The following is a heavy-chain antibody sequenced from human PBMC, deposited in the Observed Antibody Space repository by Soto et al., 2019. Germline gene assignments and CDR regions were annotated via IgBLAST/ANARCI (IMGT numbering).Heavy chain of an antibody. CDR2: IYSSGST. V-gene: IGHV3-66*01. D-gene: IGHD1-26*01. J-gene: IGHJ4*02. Sequence: GSLRLSCAASGFTVSTNYMSWVRQAPGKGLEWVSVIYSSGSTYYADSVKGRFTISRDNSKNTLYLQMNSLRAEDTAVYYCARGSGSYSGRRPWGQGTLVTVSS. CDR3: ARGSGSYSGRRP. CDR1: GFTVSTNY.